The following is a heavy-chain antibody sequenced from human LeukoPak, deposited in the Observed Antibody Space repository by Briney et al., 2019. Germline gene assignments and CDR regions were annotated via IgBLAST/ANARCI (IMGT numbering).Heavy chain of an antibody. CDR2: ISYDGSNK. Sequence: GRSLRLSCAASGFTFSSYGMHWVRQAPGKGLEWVAVISYDGSNKYYADSVKGRFTISRDNSKNTLYLQMNSLRAEDTAVYYCAKEGPYSSSSWTNYYHYYGMDVWGQGTTVTVSS. V-gene: IGHV3-30*18. D-gene: IGHD6-6*01. J-gene: IGHJ6*02. CDR3: AKEGPYSSSSWTNYYHYYGMDV. CDR1: GFTFSSYG.